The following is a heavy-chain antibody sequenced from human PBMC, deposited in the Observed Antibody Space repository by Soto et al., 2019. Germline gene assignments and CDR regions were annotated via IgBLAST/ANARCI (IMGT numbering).Heavy chain of an antibody. CDR1: GFTVSSNY. Sequence: ESGGGLVQPGGSLRLSCAASGFTVSSNYMNWVRQAPGKGLEWVSVIYSGGSTYYADSVKDRFTISRDNSKNTLYLQMNSLRAEDTAVYYGVVRPHGDYFANWGQGTLVTVSS. D-gene: IGHD3-10*02. J-gene: IGHJ4*02. V-gene: IGHV3-66*01. CDR2: IYSGGST. CDR3: VVRPHGDYFAN.